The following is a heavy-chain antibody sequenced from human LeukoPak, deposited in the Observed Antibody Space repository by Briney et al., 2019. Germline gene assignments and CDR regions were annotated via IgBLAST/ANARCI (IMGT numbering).Heavy chain of an antibody. Sequence: SETLSLTCSVFGGSFSSYFWSWVRQPAGKGLEWIGRIYPSGNTNYNPSLKSRVTLSVDTSKTQFSLRLSSVTAADTAVYYCARLWSTDCSGGSCPHQPNSWGQGTLVTVSS. CDR1: GGSFSSYF. CDR2: IYPSGNT. J-gene: IGHJ4*02. CDR3: ARLWSTDCSGGSCPHQPNS. D-gene: IGHD2-15*01. V-gene: IGHV4-4*07.